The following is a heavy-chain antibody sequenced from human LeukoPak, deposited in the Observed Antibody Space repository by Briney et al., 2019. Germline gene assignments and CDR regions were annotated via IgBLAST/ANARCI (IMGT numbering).Heavy chain of an antibody. Sequence: GGSLRLSCAASGFTFSSYGMHWVRQAPGKGLEWVAVISYDGSNKYYADSVKGRFTISRDNSKNTLYLQMNSLRAEDTAVYYCAKTHSYPNYGDLDYYCGMDVWGQGTTVTVSS. V-gene: IGHV3-30*18. J-gene: IGHJ6*02. CDR1: GFTFSSYG. CDR3: AKTHSYPNYGDLDYYCGMDV. CDR2: ISYDGSNK. D-gene: IGHD4-17*01.